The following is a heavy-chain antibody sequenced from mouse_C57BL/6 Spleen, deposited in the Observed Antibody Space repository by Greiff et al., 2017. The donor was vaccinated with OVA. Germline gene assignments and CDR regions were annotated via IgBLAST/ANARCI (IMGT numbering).Heavy chain of an antibody. CDR3: ARMGDYYGSIYGAFDY. Sequence: VQLQQSGPELVKPGASVKIPCKASGYTFTDYNMDWVKQSHGKSLEWIGDINPNNGGTIYNQKFKGKATLTVDKSASTAYMELRSLASEDTTVYYCARMGDYYGSIYGAFDYWGQGTTLTVSA. D-gene: IGHD1-1*01. CDR2: INPNNGGT. V-gene: IGHV1-18*01. J-gene: IGHJ2*01. CDR1: GYTFTDYN.